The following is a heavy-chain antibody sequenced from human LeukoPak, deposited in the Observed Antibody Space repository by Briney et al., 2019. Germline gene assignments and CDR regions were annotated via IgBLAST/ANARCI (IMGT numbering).Heavy chain of an antibody. Sequence: GGSLRLSCAASGFTFSSYWMSWVRQAPGKGLEWVANIKQDGSEKYYVDSVKGRFTISRDNAKNSLYLQMNSLRAEDTAVYYCASDTAMVTTHYYYGMDVWGQGTTVTVSS. V-gene: IGHV3-7*01. CDR2: IKQDGSEK. CDR3: ASDTAMVTTHYYYGMDV. J-gene: IGHJ6*02. D-gene: IGHD5-18*01. CDR1: GFTFSSYW.